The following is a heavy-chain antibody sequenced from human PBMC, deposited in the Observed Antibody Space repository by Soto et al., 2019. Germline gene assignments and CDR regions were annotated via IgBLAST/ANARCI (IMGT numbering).Heavy chain of an antibody. CDR1: GFTFDDYA. V-gene: IGHV3-9*01. J-gene: IGHJ6*02. D-gene: IGHD3-10*01. CDR3: AKDINRRGGYHYYYGMDV. CDR2: ISWDSGRI. Sequence: GGSLRLSCAASGFTFDDYAMHWVRQAPGKGLAWVSGISWDSGRIGYADSVTGRFTIFRDNAKNFLYLQMNSLRAADTAFYYCAKDINRRGGYHYYYGMDVWGRGTTVTVSS.